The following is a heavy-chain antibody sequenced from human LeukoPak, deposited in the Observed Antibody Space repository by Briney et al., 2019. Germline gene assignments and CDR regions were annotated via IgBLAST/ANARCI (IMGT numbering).Heavy chain of an antibody. J-gene: IGHJ4*02. CDR2: ISSSGNYI. CDR3: ARDLSSSTSCYSY. D-gene: IGHD2-2*01. CDR1: GFTFSSHS. V-gene: IGHV3-21*01. Sequence: PGGSLRLFCAASGFTFSSHSMNWVRQAPGKGLEWVSSISSSGNYIYYADSGESRFTISSDNAKNSLYLQMNSLRAEDTAVYYCARDLSSSTSCYSYWGQGTLVTVSS.